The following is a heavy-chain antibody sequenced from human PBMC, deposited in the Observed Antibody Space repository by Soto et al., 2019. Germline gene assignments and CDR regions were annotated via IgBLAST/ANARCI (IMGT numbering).Heavy chain of an antibody. D-gene: IGHD6-13*01. CDR2: ILPGDSDI. Sequence: GESLKISCKGAGHRFTNYWIGWVRQMPGQGLEWMGLILPGDSDIRYNPSFQGQVTISADKSVGTAYLQWSSLKTSDTAMYYCLRSALGSFFENWFDLWGQGTLVTVSS. J-gene: IGHJ5*02. V-gene: IGHV5-51*01. CDR1: GHRFTNYW. CDR3: LRSALGSFFENWFDL.